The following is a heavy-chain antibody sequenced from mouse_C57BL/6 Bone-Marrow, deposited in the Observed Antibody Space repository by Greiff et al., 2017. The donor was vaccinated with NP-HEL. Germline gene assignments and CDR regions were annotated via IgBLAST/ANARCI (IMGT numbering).Heavy chain of an antibody. J-gene: IGHJ3*01. CDR1: GYTFTSYW. Sequence: QVQLKQSGAELVKPGASVKLSCKASGYTFTSYWMHWVKQRPGQGLEWIGMIHPNSGSTNYNEKFKSKATLTVDKSSSTAYMQLSSLTSEDSAVYYCARSIFSWFAYWGQGTLVTVSA. CDR2: IHPNSGST. V-gene: IGHV1-64*01. CDR3: ARSIFSWFAY.